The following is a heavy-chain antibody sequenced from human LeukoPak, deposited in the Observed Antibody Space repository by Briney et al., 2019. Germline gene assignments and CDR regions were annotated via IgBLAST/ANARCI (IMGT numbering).Heavy chain of an antibody. CDR3: ATDSSGYYTFDY. J-gene: IGHJ4*02. CDR1: GYTLTELS. Sequence: ASVTVSCTVSGYTLTELSMHWVRQAPGKGLEWMGGFDPEDGETIYAQKFQGRVTMTEDTSTDTAYMELSSLRSEDTAVYYCATDSSGYYTFDYWGQGTLVTVSS. CDR2: FDPEDGET. D-gene: IGHD3-22*01. V-gene: IGHV1-24*01.